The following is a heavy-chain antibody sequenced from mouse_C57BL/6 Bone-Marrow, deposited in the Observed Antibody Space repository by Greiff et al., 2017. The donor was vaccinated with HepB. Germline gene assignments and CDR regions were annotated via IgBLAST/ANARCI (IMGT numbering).Heavy chain of an antibody. CDR2: IYPGNSDT. J-gene: IGHJ1*03. Sequence: EVQLQQSGTVLARPGASVKMSCKTSGYTFTSYWMHWVKQRPGQGLEWIGAIYPGNSDTSYHQKFKGKAKLTAVTSASTAYMELSSLTNEASAVYYCTRDSYLYWYFDVWGTGTTVTVSS. CDR3: TRDSYLYWYFDV. V-gene: IGHV1-5*01. CDR1: GYTFTSYW. D-gene: IGHD5-5*01.